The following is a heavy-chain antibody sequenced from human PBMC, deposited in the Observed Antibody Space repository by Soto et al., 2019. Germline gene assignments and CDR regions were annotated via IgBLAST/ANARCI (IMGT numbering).Heavy chain of an antibody. CDR2: IIPIFGTA. CDR3: AISYYYDSSGYYPFCDY. V-gene: IGHV1-69*13. J-gene: IGHJ4*02. CDR1: GGTFSSYA. Sequence: SVKVSCKASGGTFSSYAISWVRQAPGQGLEWMGWIIPIFGTANYAQKFQGRVTITADESTSTAYMELSSLRSEDTAVYYCAISYYYDSSGYYPFCDYWGQGTLVTVSS. D-gene: IGHD3-22*01.